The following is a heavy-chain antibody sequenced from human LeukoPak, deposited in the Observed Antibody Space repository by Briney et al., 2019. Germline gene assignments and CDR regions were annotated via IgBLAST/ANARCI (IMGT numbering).Heavy chain of an antibody. V-gene: IGHV6-1*01. CDR3: ARDPGAGHRNWFDP. CDR2: TYYRSRWYN. CDR1: GDSVSSNSAA. Sequence: SQTLSLTCAISGDSVSSNSAAWNWIRQSPSRGLGWLGRTYYRSRWYNDYTVSLKSRITINPDTSKNQFSLQLTSVTPEDTAVYFCARDPGAGHRNWFDPWGQGTLVTVSS. J-gene: IGHJ5*02. D-gene: IGHD6-19*01.